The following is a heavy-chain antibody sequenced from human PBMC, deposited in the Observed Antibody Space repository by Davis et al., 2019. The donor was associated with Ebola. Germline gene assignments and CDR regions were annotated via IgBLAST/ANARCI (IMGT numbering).Heavy chain of an antibody. CDR1: GFSFSSYW. J-gene: IGHJ5*01. D-gene: IGHD4-17*01. Sequence: GESPKISCAASGFSFSSYWMHWVRQAPGKRLVWVSRINSDGSKITYADSVKGRFTISRDNAKNTLYLQMSSLRADDTAVYYCARVAYGDYWRWFESWGQGMLVTVSS. V-gene: IGHV3-74*01. CDR2: INSDGSKI. CDR3: ARVAYGDYWRWFES.